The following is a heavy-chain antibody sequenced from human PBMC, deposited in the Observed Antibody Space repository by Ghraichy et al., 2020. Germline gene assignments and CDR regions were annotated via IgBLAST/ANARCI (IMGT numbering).Heavy chain of an antibody. CDR2: IKQDGSEK. J-gene: IGHJ1*01. CDR3: ANSPAAYCSGGVCYPEYFHH. CDR1: GFTFSTYW. V-gene: IGHV3-7*03. Sequence: GGSLRLSCTASGFTFSTYWMSWVRQAPGKGLEWVANIKQDGSEKYYVDSVKGQFTISRDNAKNSLYLQMNSLRAEDTAVYYCANSPAAYCSGGVCYPEYFHHWGQGTLVTVS. D-gene: IGHD2-15*01.